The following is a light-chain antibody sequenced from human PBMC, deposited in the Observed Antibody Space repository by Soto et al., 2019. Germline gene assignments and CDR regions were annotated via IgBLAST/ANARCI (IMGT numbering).Light chain of an antibody. CDR3: SSVGGSNNFLV. CDR1: SSDVGGYNY. J-gene: IGLJ2*01. CDR2: DVT. Sequence: QSALTQPPSASGSPGQSVTISCTGTSSDVGGYNYVSWYQQHPGKAPKLMIYDVTKRPSGVPDRFSGSKSGNTASLTVSGLQAEDEADYYCSSVGGSNNFLVFGGATKLTVL. V-gene: IGLV2-8*01.